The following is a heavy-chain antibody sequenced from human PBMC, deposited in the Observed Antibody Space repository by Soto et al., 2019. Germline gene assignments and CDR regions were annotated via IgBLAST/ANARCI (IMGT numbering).Heavy chain of an antibody. V-gene: IGHV4-61*01. D-gene: IGHD5-18*01. J-gene: IGHJ4*02. CDR3: ARGRGYGYGIDY. CDR1: GGSVSSGNHY. Sequence: QVQLQESGPGLVKPSGTLSLTCTVSGGSVSSGNHYWSWIRQPPGKELEFIAYVFYSGSDNYNPSLKSRVTTSIDTSKNQFSLNLRSVTAADTAVYYCARGRGYGYGIDYWGQGALVTVSS. CDR2: VFYSGSD.